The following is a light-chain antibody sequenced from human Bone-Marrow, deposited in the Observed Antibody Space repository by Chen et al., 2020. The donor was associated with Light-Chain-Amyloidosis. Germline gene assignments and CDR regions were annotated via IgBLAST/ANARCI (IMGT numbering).Light chain of an antibody. V-gene: IGLV3-21*02. CDR3: QVWDRSSDRPV. Sequence: SYFLPQPSSVSVAPGQTDTIACGGNNIGSTSVHWYQQTPGQAPLLVVYDDSDRPSGIPERLSGSNSGNTATLTISRVEAGDEADYYCQVWDRSSDRPVFGGGTKLTVL. J-gene: IGLJ3*02. CDR1: NIGSTS. CDR2: DDS.